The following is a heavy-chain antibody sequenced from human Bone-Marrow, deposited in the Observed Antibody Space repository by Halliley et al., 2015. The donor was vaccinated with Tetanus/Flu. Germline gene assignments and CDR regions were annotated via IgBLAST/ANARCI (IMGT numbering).Heavy chain of an antibody. CDR3: ARGAGCSGGGCVVHNPFDP. Sequence: TLSLTCVVSGGSISSGGYSWSWIRQPPGKGLEWIGYIYERGSTLYNPSLKSRVTISVDRSKNQFSLRLNSVTAADTAVYFCARGAGCSGGGCVVHNPFDPWGQGTLVPVSS. V-gene: IGHV4-30-2*01. CDR1: GGSISSGGYS. J-gene: IGHJ5*02. CDR2: IYERGST. D-gene: IGHD2-15*01.